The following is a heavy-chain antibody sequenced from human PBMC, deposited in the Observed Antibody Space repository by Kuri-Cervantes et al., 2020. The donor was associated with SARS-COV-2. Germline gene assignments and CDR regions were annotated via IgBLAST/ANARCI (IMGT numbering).Heavy chain of an antibody. V-gene: IGHV3-23*01. CDR3: ARGPLYSSSWYDWFDP. CDR1: GFTFNTYA. CDR2: ISGRGGST. J-gene: IGHJ5*02. Sequence: GESLKISCAASGFTFNTYAMSWVRQAPGKGLEWVSGISGRGGSTYYADSVKGRFTISRDNAKSTLYLQMNSLRAEDTAVYYCARGPLYSSSWYDWFDPWGQGTLVTVSS. D-gene: IGHD6-13*01.